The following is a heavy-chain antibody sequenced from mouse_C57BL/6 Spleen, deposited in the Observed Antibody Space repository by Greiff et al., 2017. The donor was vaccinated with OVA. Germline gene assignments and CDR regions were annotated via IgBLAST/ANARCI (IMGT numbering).Heavy chain of an antibody. CDR2: ISSGGSYT. CDR1: GFTFSSYG. J-gene: IGHJ2*01. D-gene: IGHD2-3*01. CDR3: AREGDDGSYFDY. Sequence: EVMLVESGGDLVKPGGSLKLSCAASGFTFSSYGMSWVRQTPDKRLEWVATISSGGSYTYYPDSVKGRFTISRDNAKNTLYLQMSSLKSEDTAMYYCAREGDDGSYFDYWGQGTTLTVSS. V-gene: IGHV5-6*01.